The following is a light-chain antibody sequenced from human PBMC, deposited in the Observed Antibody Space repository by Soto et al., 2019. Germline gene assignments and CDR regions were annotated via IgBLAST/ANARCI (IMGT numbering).Light chain of an antibody. J-gene: IGKJ4*01. Sequence: DIQMTQSPSTLSASVGDRATITCRASQGINGGLAWYQQKPGKAPKVLIYQTSILESGVPSRFSGGGSGTQFTLTISSLQPDDFATYYCQQYYDYPLTFGGGTKVEI. V-gene: IGKV1-5*03. CDR3: QQYYDYPLT. CDR1: QGINGG. CDR2: QTS.